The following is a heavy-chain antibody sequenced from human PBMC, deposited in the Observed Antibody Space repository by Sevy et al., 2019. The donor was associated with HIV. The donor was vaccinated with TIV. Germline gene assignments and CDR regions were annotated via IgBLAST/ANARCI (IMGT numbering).Heavy chain of an antibody. V-gene: IGHV3-74*01. D-gene: IGHD2-8*01. CDR1: GFTFTNYW. CDR3: TRDMNGIDY. CDR2: VDNEGSGT. Sequence: GGSLRLSCAASGFTFTNYWMHWVRQAPGKGLVWVSRVDNEGSGTNYADSVKGRFTISRDNAKNTVYLQMNSLRAEDTAVYYCTRDMNGIDYWGQGTLVTVSS. J-gene: IGHJ4*02.